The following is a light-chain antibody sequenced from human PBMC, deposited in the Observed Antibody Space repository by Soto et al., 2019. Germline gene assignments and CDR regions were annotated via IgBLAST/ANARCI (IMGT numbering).Light chain of an antibody. J-gene: IGKJ1*01. V-gene: IGKV1-39*01. CDR3: QQSYSIPWT. CDR1: HNTRGY. Sequence: DIQMTQSPSSLSASVRDRVTITCRASHNTRGYLNWYQQKPGKAPKLLIYAASNLQSGIPSRFSGSGSETDFTLTISSLQPEDFATYYCQQSYSIPWTFGQGTKVDIK. CDR2: AAS.